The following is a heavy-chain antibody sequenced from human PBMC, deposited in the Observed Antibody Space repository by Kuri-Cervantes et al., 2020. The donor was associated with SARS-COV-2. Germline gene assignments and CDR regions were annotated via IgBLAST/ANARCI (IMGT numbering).Heavy chain of an antibody. CDR1: GFTISNAW. V-gene: IGHV3-15*01. Sequence: GESLKISCTASGFTISNAWMSWVRQTPGKGLEWVGRIKSKTDGGTTDYAAPVKGSFTISRDDSKNMAYLQMNSLKTEDTAVYYCTTLIDYWGQGALVTVSS. J-gene: IGHJ4*02. CDR2: IKSKTDGGTT. CDR3: TTLIDY.